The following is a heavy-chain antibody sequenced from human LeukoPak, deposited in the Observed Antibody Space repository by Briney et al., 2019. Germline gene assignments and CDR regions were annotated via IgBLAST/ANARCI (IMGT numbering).Heavy chain of an antibody. J-gene: IGHJ4*02. D-gene: IGHD1-26*01. Sequence: PSETLSLTCTVSGGSISISNYYWGWVRQPPGKGLEWIANVYYSGSTYYNPSLMSRVTISINTSKNQFSLKVTSVTAADTAVYYCARDRENLDYWGQGTLVTVSS. CDR1: GGSISISNYY. V-gene: IGHV4-39*07. CDR3: ARDRENLDY. CDR2: VYYSGST.